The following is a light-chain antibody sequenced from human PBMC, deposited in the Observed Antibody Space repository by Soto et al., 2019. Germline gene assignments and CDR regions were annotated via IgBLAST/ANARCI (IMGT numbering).Light chain of an antibody. CDR3: QKFNSAPLT. J-gene: IGKJ4*01. Sequence: DIQMTQSPSSLSASVGDRVTITCRASQGITNYLAWYQQKPGKVPKLLMYAASTLQSGVPPRFSGSGSGTDFTLTISGLQPEDVATYYCQKFNSAPLTFGGGTKVEIK. V-gene: IGKV1-27*01. CDR1: QGITNY. CDR2: AAS.